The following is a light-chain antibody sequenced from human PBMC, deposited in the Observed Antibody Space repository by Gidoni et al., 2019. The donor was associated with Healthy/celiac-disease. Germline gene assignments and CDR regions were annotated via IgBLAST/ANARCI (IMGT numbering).Light chain of an antibody. Sequence: DIQMTQSPSSLSASVGDRVTITCRASQSISSYLNWYQQKPGKAPKLLIYAASNLQSGVPLRFSGSGSGTEFTLTISSLQPEDFATYYCQQSYSSPLTFXQXTKVVFK. J-gene: IGKJ1*01. CDR2: AAS. V-gene: IGKV1-39*01. CDR1: QSISSY. CDR3: QQSYSSPLT.